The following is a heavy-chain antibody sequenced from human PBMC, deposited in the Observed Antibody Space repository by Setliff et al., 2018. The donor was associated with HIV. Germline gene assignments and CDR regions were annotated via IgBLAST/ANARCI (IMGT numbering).Heavy chain of an antibody. CDR2: IHNSGNT. CDR3: ARDTWFGESEDPFYYYMDV. Sequence: SETLSLTCTVSGGSISSHFWTWIRQPPGKGLEWIGYIHNSGNTKYNPSLKSRVIMSVDTSKKYFALRVTSVTAADSAVYYCARDTWFGESEDPFYYYMDVWGKGTTVTVSS. CDR1: GGSISSHF. J-gene: IGHJ6*03. D-gene: IGHD3-10*01. V-gene: IGHV4-59*11.